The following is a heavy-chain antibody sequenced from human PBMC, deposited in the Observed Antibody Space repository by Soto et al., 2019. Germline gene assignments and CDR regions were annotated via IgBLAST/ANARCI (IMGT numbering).Heavy chain of an antibody. CDR1: GGSFSGYY. D-gene: IGHD5-12*01. J-gene: IGHJ6*02. CDR3: AKDLRRWLQRHGMDV. V-gene: IGHV4-59*01. CDR2: IYYSGST. Sequence: PSETLSLTCAVYGGSFSGYYWSWIRQPPGKGLEWIGYIYYSGSTNYNPSLKSRVTISVDTSKNQFSLKLSSVTAADTAVYYCAKDLRRWLQRHGMDVWGQGTTVTVSS.